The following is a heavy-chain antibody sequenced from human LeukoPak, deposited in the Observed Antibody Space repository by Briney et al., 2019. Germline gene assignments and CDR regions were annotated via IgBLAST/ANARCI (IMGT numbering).Heavy chain of an antibody. J-gene: IGHJ4*02. CDR2: IRSSSSTM. D-gene: IGHD3-10*01. V-gene: IGHV3-48*01. Sequence: PGGSLRLSCAASGFTFSSYSMNWVRQAPGKGLEWVSYIRSSSSTMYYADSVKGRFTISRDNAKNSLYLQMNSLRAEDTAVYYCARADYYGSGNYYTSDYWGQGTLATVSS. CDR1: GFTFSSYS. CDR3: ARADYYGSGNYYTSDY.